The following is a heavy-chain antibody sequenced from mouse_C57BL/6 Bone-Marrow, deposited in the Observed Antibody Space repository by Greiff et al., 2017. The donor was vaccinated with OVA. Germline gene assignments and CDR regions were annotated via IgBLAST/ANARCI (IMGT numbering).Heavy chain of an antibody. Sequence: EVMLVESGGGLVKPGGSLKLSCAASGFTFSSYAMSWVRQTPEKRLEWVATISDGGSYTYYPDNVKGRFTISRDNAKNNLYLQMSHLKSEDTAMYYCARDKIYYGNYPFAYWGQGNLVTVSA. J-gene: IGHJ3*01. CDR3: ARDKIYYGNYPFAY. CDR1: GFTFSSYA. V-gene: IGHV5-4*01. D-gene: IGHD2-1*01. CDR2: ISDGGSYT.